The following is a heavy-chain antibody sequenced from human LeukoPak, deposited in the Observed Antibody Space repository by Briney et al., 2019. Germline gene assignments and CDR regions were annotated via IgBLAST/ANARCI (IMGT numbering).Heavy chain of an antibody. CDR1: GFTVSNNY. D-gene: IGHD1-14*01. J-gene: IGHJ4*02. CDR3: AARNY. CDR2: IYSRGAT. Sequence: GGSLRLSCAASGFTVSNNYMSWVRQAPGKGLEGVSVIYSRGATYYADSVKGRFTISRDNSRNTLYLQMNSLRVEDTAVYYCAARNYWGQGTLVTVSS. V-gene: IGHV3-53*01.